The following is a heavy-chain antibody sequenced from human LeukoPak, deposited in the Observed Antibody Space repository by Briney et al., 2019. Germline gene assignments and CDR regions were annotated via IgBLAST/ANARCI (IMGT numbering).Heavy chain of an antibody. CDR3: ARVYWNYAFDI. J-gene: IGHJ3*02. V-gene: IGHV4-30-4*08. CDR2: IYYSGST. D-gene: IGHD1-7*01. CDR1: GGSISSGDYY. Sequence: SETLSLTCNVSGGSISSGDYYWSWIRQPPGKGLEWIGYIYYSGSTYYNPSLKSRVTISVDTSKNQFSLKLSSVTAADTAVYYCARVYWNYAFDIWGQGTMVTVSS.